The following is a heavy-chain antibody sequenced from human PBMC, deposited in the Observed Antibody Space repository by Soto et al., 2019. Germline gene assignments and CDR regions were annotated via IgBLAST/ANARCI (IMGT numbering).Heavy chain of an antibody. CDR3: ARAIFGVVLARYSMAV. V-gene: IGHV4-30-4*01. CDR2: ISYSGST. D-gene: IGHD3-3*01. J-gene: IGHJ6*02. Sequence: QVQLQESGPGLVKPSQTLALTCTVSGGSISNNDYYWSWIRQPPGKGLECIGYISYSGSTYYNPCIYTRSTMSVDTSKNQCSLQLSSVTPADPAVYFCARAIFGVVLARYSMAVWGQGTTVTVSS. CDR1: GGSISNNDYY.